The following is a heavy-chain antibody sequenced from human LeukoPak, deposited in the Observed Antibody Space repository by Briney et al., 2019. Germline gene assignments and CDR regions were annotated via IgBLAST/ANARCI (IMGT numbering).Heavy chain of an antibody. J-gene: IGHJ4*02. D-gene: IGHD3-22*01. CDR3: ARGTHLYDSSGYRLDY. V-gene: IGHV4-61*09. CDR1: GGSISSGSYY. Sequence: SQTLSLTCTVSGGSISSGSYYWSWIRQPAGKGLEWIGHIYTSGSTNYNPSLKSRVTMSVDTSKNQFSLKLSSVTAADTAVYYCARGTHLYDSSGYRLDYWGQGTLVTVSS. CDR2: IYTSGST.